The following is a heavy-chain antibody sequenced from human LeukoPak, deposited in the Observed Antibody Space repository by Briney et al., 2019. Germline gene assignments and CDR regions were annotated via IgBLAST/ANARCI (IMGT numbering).Heavy chain of an antibody. D-gene: IGHD3-16*01. Sequence: GGSLRLSCAASGFTFNYWMSWARQAPGKGLEWVATMTHDGSDEYYLDSVKGRFTISRDSAKNSIYLQMSNLRAEDTAVYFCARGGGLDVWGQGATVTVSS. V-gene: IGHV3-7*03. CDR2: MTHDGSDE. CDR3: ARGGGLDV. CDR1: GFTFNYW. J-gene: IGHJ6*02.